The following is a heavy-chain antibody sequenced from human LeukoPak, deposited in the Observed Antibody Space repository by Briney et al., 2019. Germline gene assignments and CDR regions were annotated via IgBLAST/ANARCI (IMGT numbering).Heavy chain of an antibody. CDR3: ARARTRDYGDYVGPVGGMDV. CDR2: IWYDGSNK. D-gene: IGHD4-17*01. Sequence: GGSLRLSCAASGFTFSTSGMHWVRQAPGKGLEWVAVIWYDGSNKHYAESVKGRFSISRDNSKNTLYLQMNSLRPEDTAVYYCARARTRDYGDYVGPVGGMDVWGQGTTVTVSS. V-gene: IGHV3-33*01. J-gene: IGHJ6*02. CDR1: GFTFSTSG.